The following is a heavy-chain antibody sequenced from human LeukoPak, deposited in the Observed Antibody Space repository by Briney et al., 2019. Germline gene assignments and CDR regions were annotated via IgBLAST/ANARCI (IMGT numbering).Heavy chain of an antibody. CDR3: ASGYYYDSSGYSYFQH. CDR2: INHSGST. J-gene: IGHJ1*01. D-gene: IGHD3-22*01. CDR1: GGSFSGYY. V-gene: IGHV4-34*01. Sequence: SETLSLTCAVYGGSFSGYYWSWIRQPPGKGLEWXGEINHSGSTNYNPSLKSRVTISVDTSKNQFSLKLSSVTAADTAVYYCASGYYYDSSGYSYFQHWGQGTLVTVSS.